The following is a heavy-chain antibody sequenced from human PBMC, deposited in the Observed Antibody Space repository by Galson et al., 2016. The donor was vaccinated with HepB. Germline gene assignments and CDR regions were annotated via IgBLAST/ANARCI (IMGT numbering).Heavy chain of an antibody. CDR3: ARDGEYYYGSGSYAET. CDR2: LYSGGST. Sequence: SLRLSCAASGFIVSSNDMSWVRQAPGKGLEWVPVLYSGGSTYYADSVKGRFTISRDNSKNTLYLQMNSLRAEDTAVYYCARDGEYYYGSGSYAETWGQGTLVTVSS. J-gene: IGHJ5*02. D-gene: IGHD3-10*01. V-gene: IGHV3-53*01. CDR1: GFIVSSND.